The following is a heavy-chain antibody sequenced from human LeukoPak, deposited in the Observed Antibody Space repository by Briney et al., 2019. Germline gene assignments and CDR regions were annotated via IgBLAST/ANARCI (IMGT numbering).Heavy chain of an antibody. D-gene: IGHD2-21*02. CDR3: ARLYCGGDCYLWGAFDM. CDR2: IIPIFGTA. V-gene: IGHV1-69*05. CDR1: GGTFNSYA. J-gene: IGHJ3*02. Sequence: GSSVKVSCKASGGTFNSYAISWVRQAPGQGLEWMGRIIPIFGTANYAQKFQGRVTITTDESTSTAYMELSSLRSEDTAVYYCARLYCGGDCYLWGAFDMWGQGTMVTVSS.